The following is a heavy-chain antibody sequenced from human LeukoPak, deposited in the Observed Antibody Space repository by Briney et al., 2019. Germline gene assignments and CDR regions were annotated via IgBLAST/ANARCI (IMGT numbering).Heavy chain of an antibody. V-gene: IGHV1-46*01. D-gene: IGHD3-16*01. CDR3: ARSVRYGGATTYNWFDP. CDR2: INPSGGST. Sequence: ASVKVSCKASGYTFTSYGISWVRQAPGQGLEWMGIINPSGGSTSYAQKFQGRVTMTRDMSTSTVYMELSSLRSEDTAVYYCARSVRYGGATTYNWFDPWGQGTLVTVSS. CDR1: GYTFTSYG. J-gene: IGHJ5*02.